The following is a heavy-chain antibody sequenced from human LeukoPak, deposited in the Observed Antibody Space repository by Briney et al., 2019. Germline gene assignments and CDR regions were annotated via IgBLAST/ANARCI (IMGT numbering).Heavy chain of an antibody. V-gene: IGHV3-7*01. D-gene: IGHD3-22*01. CDR1: GFTFNSYL. CDR3: ARGGGPTSIYDSSGYYSDY. J-gene: IGHJ4*02. Sequence: RGSLRLSCAASGFTFNSYLMSWGRQAPGRGLEWVANINKDGSEENYLDSVEGRFTVSRDNAKNSLYLQMNSLRDEDPAVYYCARGGGPTSIYDSSGYYSDYWGQGTLVTVSS. CDR2: INKDGSEE.